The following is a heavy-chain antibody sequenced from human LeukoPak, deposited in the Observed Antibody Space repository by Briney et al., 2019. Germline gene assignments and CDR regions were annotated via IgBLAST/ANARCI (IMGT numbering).Heavy chain of an antibody. CDR2: VHYTWNT. V-gene: IGHV4-59*01. CDR3: ARAASKGGMDV. CDR1: GGSIGSYH. Sequence: PSETLSLTCSVSGGSIGSYHWSWIRQPPGKGLEWIGHVHYTWNTKYNPSLTGRVSISLDRSKNQFSLSLSSLTAADTAVYYCARAASKGGMDVWGQGTTVIVSS. D-gene: IGHD5/OR15-5a*01. J-gene: IGHJ6*02.